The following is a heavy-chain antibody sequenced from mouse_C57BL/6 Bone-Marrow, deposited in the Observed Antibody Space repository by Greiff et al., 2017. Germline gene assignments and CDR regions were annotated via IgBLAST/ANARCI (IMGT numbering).Heavy chain of an antibody. CDR1: GYTFTDYY. D-gene: IGHD1-1*01. J-gene: IGHJ3*01. V-gene: IGHV1-19*01. CDR2: INPYNGGT. CDR3: ARSGSSPSWFAY. Sequence: EVQLQQSGPVLVKPGASVKMSCKASGYTFTDYYLNWVKQSHGKSLEWIGVINPYNGGTSYNQKFKGKATLTVDKSSSPAYMELSSLTSEDSAVYYCARSGSSPSWFAYWGQGTLVTVSA.